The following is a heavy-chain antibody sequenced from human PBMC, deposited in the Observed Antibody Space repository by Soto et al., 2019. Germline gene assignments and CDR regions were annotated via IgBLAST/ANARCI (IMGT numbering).Heavy chain of an antibody. J-gene: IGHJ6*02. CDR1: GGTFSSYT. V-gene: IGHV1-69*02. Sequence: SVKVSCKASGGTFSSYTISWVRQAPGQGLEWMGRIIPILGIANYAQKFQGRVTIAADESTSTAYMELSSLRSEDTAVYYCARSQGSSTSLEIYYYYYYGMDVWGQGTTVTVSS. CDR2: IIPILGIA. CDR3: ARSQGSSTSLEIYYYYYYGMDV. D-gene: IGHD2-2*01.